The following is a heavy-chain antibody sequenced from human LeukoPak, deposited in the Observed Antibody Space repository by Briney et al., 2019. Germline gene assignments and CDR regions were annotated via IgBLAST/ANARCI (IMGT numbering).Heavy chain of an antibody. V-gene: IGHV4-59*01. CDR2: IYYSGST. CDR1: GGSISSYY. CDR3: ARVVTLRRYYYYYMDV. D-gene: IGHD2-21*01. J-gene: IGHJ6*03. Sequence: SETLSLTCTVSGGSISSYYWSWIRQPPGKGLEWIGYIYYSGSTNYNPSLKSRVTISVDTSNNQFSLKLSSVTAADTAVYYCARVVTLRRYYYYYMDVWGKGTTVTVSS.